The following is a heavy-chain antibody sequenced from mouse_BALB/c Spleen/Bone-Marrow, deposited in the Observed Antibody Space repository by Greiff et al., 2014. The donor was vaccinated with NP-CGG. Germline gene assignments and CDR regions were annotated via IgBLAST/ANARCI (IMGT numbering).Heavy chain of an antibody. CDR1: GYTFTSYV. V-gene: IGHV1-14*01. Sequence: VQLQQSGPELVKPGASVEMSCKASGYTFTSYVIHWVKQKPGQGLEWIGYINPYNDATKFNERFKGKATLTSDKSSSTAYMALSSLTSEDSAVYYCAREGVDYFDYWGQGTTLTVSS. CDR3: AREGVDYFDY. J-gene: IGHJ2*01. CDR2: INPYNDAT.